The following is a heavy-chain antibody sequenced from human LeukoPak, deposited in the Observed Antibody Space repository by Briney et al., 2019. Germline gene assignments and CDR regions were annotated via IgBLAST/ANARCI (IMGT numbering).Heavy chain of an antibody. J-gene: IGHJ6*03. D-gene: IGHD3-10*01. CDR1: GESFSGYY. CDR3: ARAAGSRYYFYYYMDV. Sequence: SETLSLTCAVYGESFSGYYWSWIRQPPGKGLEWIGEINHSGSTNYNPYLKSRVTISIEETKNKFPFILNSITCAARALHYFARAAGSRYYFYYYMDVWGKGTTVTISS. CDR2: INHSGST. V-gene: IGHV4-34*01.